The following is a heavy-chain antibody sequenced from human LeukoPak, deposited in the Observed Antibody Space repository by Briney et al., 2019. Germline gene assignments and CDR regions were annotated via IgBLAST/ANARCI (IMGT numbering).Heavy chain of an antibody. J-gene: IGHJ4*02. CDR2: IRYDGSNK. Sequence: PGGSLRLSCAASGFTFSSYGMHWVRQSPGKGLEWVAFIRYDGSNKYYADSVKGRFTISRDNSKNTLYLQMNSLRAEDTAVYYCAKSDGPYYDFWSGYLTSPGDYFDYWGQGTLVTVSS. V-gene: IGHV3-30*02. D-gene: IGHD3-3*01. CDR3: AKSDGPYYDFWSGYLTSPGDYFDY. CDR1: GFTFSSYG.